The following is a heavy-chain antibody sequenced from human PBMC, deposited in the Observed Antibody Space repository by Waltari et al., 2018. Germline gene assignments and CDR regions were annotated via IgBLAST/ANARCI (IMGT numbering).Heavy chain of an antibody. J-gene: IGHJ4*02. CDR1: GYTFTGYY. CDR2: INPNSGGT. CDR3: ARDRSPVLPAYYFDY. Sequence: QVQLVQSGAEVTKPGASVKVSCKASGYTFTGYYMHWLRQAPGQGLEWMGWINPNSGGTNYAQKFQGRVTMTRDTSISTAYMELSRLRSDDTAVYYCARDRSPVLPAYYFDYWGQGTLVTVSS. V-gene: IGHV1-2*02. D-gene: IGHD2-8*01.